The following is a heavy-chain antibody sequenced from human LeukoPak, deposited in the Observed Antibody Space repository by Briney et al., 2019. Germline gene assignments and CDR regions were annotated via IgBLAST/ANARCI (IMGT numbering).Heavy chain of an antibody. CDR2: IYTSGST. D-gene: IGHD6-19*01. V-gene: IGHV4-4*07. J-gene: IGHJ4*02. CDR1: GGSISSYY. CDR3: ARQIAVAGKAGIDY. Sequence: SETLSLTCTVSGGSISSYYWTWIRQPAGKGLERIGRIYTSGSTNYNPSLNSRVTMSVDTSKKQFSLKLSSVTAADTAVYYCARQIAVAGKAGIDYWGQGTLVTVSS.